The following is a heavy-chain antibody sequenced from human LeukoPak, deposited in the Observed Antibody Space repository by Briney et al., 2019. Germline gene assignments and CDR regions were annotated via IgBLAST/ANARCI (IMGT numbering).Heavy chain of an antibody. V-gene: IGHV1-2*02. J-gene: IGHJ6*03. CDR1: GYTLTGYY. Sequence: ASVKVSCKASGYTLTGYYMHWVRQAPGQGPEWMGWINGNSGGTKYAQKFEGRVTMTSDTSTSTVQMDLGTLRSDDTAVYYCARGGTGTTGFFYMDVWGKGTTVTVSS. CDR2: INGNSGGT. CDR3: ARGGTGTTGFFYMDV. D-gene: IGHD1-1*01.